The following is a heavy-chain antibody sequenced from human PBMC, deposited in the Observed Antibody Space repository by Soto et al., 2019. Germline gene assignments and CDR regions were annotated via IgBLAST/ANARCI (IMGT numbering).Heavy chain of an antibody. CDR1: GFTFSSYW. V-gene: IGHV3-7*01. Sequence: GGSLRLSCAASGFTFSSYWMSWVRQAPGKGLEWVANIKQDGSEKYYVDSVKGRFTTSRDNAKNSLYLQMNSLRAEDTAVYYCARDFDITIFVRWFDPWGQGTLVTVSS. CDR2: IKQDGSEK. D-gene: IGHD3-3*01. CDR3: ARDFDITIFVRWFDP. J-gene: IGHJ5*02.